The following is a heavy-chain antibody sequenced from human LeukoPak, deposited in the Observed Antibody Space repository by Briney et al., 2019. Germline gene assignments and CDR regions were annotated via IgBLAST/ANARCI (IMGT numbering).Heavy chain of an antibody. Sequence: GGSLRLSCAASGFTFSNYGMHWVRQAPGKGLEWVALISYDGTNKYYADSVKGRFTISRDSSKNTLYLQMSNLRVEDTAVYYCAKDRGTISESFWYFHLWGRGAPVTVSS. V-gene: IGHV3-30*18. CDR3: AKDRGTISESFWYFHL. CDR1: GFTFSNYG. J-gene: IGHJ2*01. D-gene: IGHD3-16*01. CDR2: ISYDGTNK.